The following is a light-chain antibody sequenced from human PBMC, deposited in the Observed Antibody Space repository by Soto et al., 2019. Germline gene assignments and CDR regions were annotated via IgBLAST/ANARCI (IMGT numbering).Light chain of an antibody. CDR3: NSYTSSSTPYV. CDR1: SNDVGGYNY. V-gene: IGLV2-14*01. CDR2: DVS. Sequence: QSVLTQPASGSGSPGQSITISCTGTSNDVGGYNYVSWYQQHPGKAPKLMIYDVSNRPSGVSNRFSGSKSGNMASLTISGLQAEDEADYYCNSYTSSSTPYVFGTGTKVTVL. J-gene: IGLJ1*01.